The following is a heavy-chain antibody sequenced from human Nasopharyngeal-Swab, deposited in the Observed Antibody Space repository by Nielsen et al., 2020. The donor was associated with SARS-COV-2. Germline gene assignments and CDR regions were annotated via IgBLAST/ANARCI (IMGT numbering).Heavy chain of an antibody. CDR1: GISFSSYG. V-gene: IGHV3-30*18. CDR2: ISYDGSET. Sequence: GESLQISCAASGISFSSYGMHWVRQAPGKGLEWVALISYDGSETYYVDSVKGRFTISRDNSENTLYLQMNSLRVDDKSVYYCAKGYWYFDLWGRGTLVTVSS. J-gene: IGHJ2*01. CDR3: AKGYWYFDL.